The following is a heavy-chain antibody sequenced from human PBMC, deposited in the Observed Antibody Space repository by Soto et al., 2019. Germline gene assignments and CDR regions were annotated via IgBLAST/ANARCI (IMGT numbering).Heavy chain of an antibody. CDR1: GFTFSDYY. CDR2: ISSSSSYT. D-gene: IGHD6-13*01. V-gene: IGHV3-11*06. J-gene: IGHJ5*02. CDR3: ARGGQQLVLQAQELELNWFDP. Sequence: PGGSLRLSCAASGFTFSDYYMSWIRQAPGKGLEWVSYISSSSSYTNYADSVKGRFTISRDNAKNSLYLQMNSLRAEDTAVYYCARGGQQLVLQAQELELNWFDPWGQGTLVTVSS.